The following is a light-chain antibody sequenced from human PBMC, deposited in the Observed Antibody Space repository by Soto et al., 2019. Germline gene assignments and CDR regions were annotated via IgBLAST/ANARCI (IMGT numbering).Light chain of an antibody. V-gene: IGLV2-23*01. CDR2: EGT. CDR1: SSDVGGYNY. CDR3: FSYAGSTYV. J-gene: IGLJ1*01. Sequence: QSVLTQPASVSVSPGQSITISCTGTSSDVGGYNYVSWYQQHPGKAPKLMIYEGTKRPSGVSNRFSGSKSGNTASLTISGLQAEDEADYYCFSYAGSTYVFGTGTKVTVL.